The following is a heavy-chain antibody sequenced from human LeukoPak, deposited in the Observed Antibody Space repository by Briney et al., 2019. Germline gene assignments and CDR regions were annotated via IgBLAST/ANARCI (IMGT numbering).Heavy chain of an antibody. CDR1: GGTFSSYA. D-gene: IGHD3-3*01. Sequence: SVKVSCKASGGTFSSYAISWVRQAPGQGLEWMGGIIPIFGTANYAQKFQGRVTITTDESTSTAYMELSSLRSEDTAVYYCARGHYDFWSGYPSDYYHMDVWGKGTTVTVSS. J-gene: IGHJ6*03. CDR3: ARGHYDFWSGYPSDYYHMDV. CDR2: IIPIFGTA. V-gene: IGHV1-69*05.